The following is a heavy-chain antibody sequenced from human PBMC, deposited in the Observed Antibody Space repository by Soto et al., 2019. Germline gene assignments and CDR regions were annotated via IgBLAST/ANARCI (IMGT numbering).Heavy chain of an antibody. V-gene: IGHV1-2*04. D-gene: IGHD3-22*01. J-gene: IGHJ5*02. Sequence: ASVKVSCKASGYTFTGYYMHWVRQAPGQGLEWMGWINPNSGGTNYAQKFQGWVTMTRDTSISTAYMELSRLRSDDTAVYYCARGPTTDYYYDSSGYHPSRFDPWGQGTLVTVSS. CDR3: ARGPTTDYYYDSSGYHPSRFDP. CDR1: GYTFTGYY. CDR2: INPNSGGT.